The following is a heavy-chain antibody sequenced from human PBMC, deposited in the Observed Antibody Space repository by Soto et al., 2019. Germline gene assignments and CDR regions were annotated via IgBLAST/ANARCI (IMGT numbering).Heavy chain of an antibody. CDR3: ANDLVGYGMDV. Sequence: GGSLRLSCAASGFTFSSSGMHWVRQAPGKGLEWVAVISYDGSNKYYADSVKGRFTISRDNSKNTLYLQMNSLRAEDTAVYSCANDLVGYGMDVWGQGTTVTVSS. CDR2: ISYDGSNK. CDR1: GFTFSSSG. V-gene: IGHV3-30*18. J-gene: IGHJ6*02.